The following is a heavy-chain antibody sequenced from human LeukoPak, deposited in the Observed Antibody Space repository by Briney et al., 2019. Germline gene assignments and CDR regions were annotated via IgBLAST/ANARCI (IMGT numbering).Heavy chain of an antibody. CDR3: ARAFSGLGYYYYYIDV. D-gene: IGHD1-26*01. J-gene: IGHJ6*03. Sequence: GGSLRLSCAASGFTFDDYGMSWVRQAPGKGLEWVSDINWNGGSTGYADSVKGRFTISRDNAKNSLYLQMNSLRAEDTALYYCARAFSGLGYYYYYIDVWGKGTTVTVSS. CDR1: GFTFDDYG. V-gene: IGHV3-20*04. CDR2: INWNGGST.